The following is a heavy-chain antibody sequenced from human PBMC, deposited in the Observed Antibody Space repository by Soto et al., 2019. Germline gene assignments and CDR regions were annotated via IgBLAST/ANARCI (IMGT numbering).Heavy chain of an antibody. J-gene: IGHJ6*02. V-gene: IGHV3-23*01. CDR2: ISGIGDDS. CDR1: GFRFNNYA. Sequence: EAQLLESGGGLVQPGGSLRLSCAASGFRFNNYAMNWVRQAPGKGLEWVSSISGIGDDSYYADSVKGRFAISKDKSNNTLISQINTLRAEVTALYDWAKEGTILRGGASDGMDVWDQGT. D-gene: IGHD3-16*01. CDR3: AKEGTILRGGASDGMDV.